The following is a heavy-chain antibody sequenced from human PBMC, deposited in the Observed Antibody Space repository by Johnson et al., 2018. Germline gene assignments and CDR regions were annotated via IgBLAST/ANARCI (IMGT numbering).Heavy chain of an antibody. CDR2: IYSGGST. D-gene: IGHD5-18*01. J-gene: IGHJ6*02. Sequence: VQLVQSGGGLVQPGRSLRLSCAASGFTFDDYAMHWVRQAPGKGLEWVSVIYSGGSTYYADSVKGRFTISRDNSKNTRYLEMNSRRGEDTAVYYCARDGDTDCYGMDVWGQGTTVTVSS. CDR1: GFTFDDYA. CDR3: ARDGDTDCYGMDV. V-gene: IGHV3-66*01.